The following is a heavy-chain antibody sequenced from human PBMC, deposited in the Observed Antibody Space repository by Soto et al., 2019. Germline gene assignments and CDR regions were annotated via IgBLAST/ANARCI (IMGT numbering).Heavy chain of an antibody. D-gene: IGHD4-17*01. CDR1: GFTFINYA. J-gene: IGHJ5*02. CDR3: AKDSPYGDFPPLDP. Sequence: EVLLLESGGGLVQPGGSLRLSCSASGFTFINYAMTWVRQAPGRGLEWVSSISSRGGTTYYADSVKGRFTISKDQSRNTLYLEMNSLRAEDTALYFCAKDSPYGDFPPLDPWGQGPLVTVSS. V-gene: IGHV3-23*01. CDR2: ISSRGGTT.